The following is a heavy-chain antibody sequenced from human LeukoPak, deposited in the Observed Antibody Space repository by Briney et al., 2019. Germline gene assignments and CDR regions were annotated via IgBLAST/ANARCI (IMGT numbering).Heavy chain of an antibody. CDR2: IYYSGST. CDR1: GGSISSYY. CDR3: ARGEGARDGYNYAGPFYFDY. Sequence: KPSETLSLTCTVSGGSISSYYWSWIRQPPGKGLEWIGYIYYSGSTNYNPSLKSRVTISVDTSKNQFSLKLNSMTAADTAVYYCARGEGARDGYNYAGPFYFDYWGHGTLVTVPS. J-gene: IGHJ4*01. V-gene: IGHV4-59*12. D-gene: IGHD5-24*01.